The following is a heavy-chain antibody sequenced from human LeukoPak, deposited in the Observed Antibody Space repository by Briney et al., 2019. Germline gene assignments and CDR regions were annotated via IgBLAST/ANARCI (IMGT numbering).Heavy chain of an antibody. CDR2: IYNSGNT. J-gene: IGHJ4*02. V-gene: IGHV4-59*08. CDR3: ARQRGGSYYGDTYYFDY. CDR1: GGSISGYY. D-gene: IGHD1-26*01. Sequence: SETLSLTCTVSGGSISGYYWSWIRQPPGKGLEWIGYIYNSGNTNYNPSLKSRVTISVDTPKNQFSLKLSSVTAADTAVYYCARQRGGSYYGDTYYFDYWGQGTLVTVSS.